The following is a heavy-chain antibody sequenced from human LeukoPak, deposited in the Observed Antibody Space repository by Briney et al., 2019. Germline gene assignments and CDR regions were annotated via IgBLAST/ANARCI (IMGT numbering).Heavy chain of an antibody. D-gene: IGHD4-17*01. J-gene: IGHJ5*02. CDR1: GYTFSGYY. CDR3: ARAEISVTTGDLDL. CDR2: INPHSGYT. V-gene: IGHV1-2*02. Sequence: ASVKVSCKASGYTFSGYYIHWVRQAPGQGLEWVGWINPHSGYTKFAQKFQGRVTMTRDTSSSTAYRELKRLASDDTAVYYCARAEISVTTGDLDLWGQGALVIVSS.